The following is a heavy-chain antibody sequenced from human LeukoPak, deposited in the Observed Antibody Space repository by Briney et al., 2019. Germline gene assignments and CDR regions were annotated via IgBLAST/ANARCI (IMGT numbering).Heavy chain of an antibody. V-gene: IGHV3-53*04. CDR1: GISVSNDY. Sequence: GGSLRLSCAASGISVSNDYMSWVRQAPGKGLEWVSAIYADGYTRDAASVKGRFSISRHDSKNTVYLQMDNLRPEDTAVYYCARDRRGEKDFDVWGPGTMVTVSS. CDR2: IYADGYT. CDR3: ARDRRGEKDFDV. J-gene: IGHJ3*01.